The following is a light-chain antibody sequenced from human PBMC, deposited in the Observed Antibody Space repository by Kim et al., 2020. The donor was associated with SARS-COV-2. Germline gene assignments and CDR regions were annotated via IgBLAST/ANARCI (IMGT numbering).Light chain of an antibody. Sequence: SESVGDTVTITCRASQNINSWLAWYQQKPGKAPKFLIYDASDLRSGVPSRFRGRGSGTQFTLTINGLQAEDFATYHCQQYNSYSYSFGQGTKLEI. V-gene: IGKV1-5*01. CDR2: DAS. CDR3: QQYNSYSYS. CDR1: QNINSW. J-gene: IGKJ2*01.